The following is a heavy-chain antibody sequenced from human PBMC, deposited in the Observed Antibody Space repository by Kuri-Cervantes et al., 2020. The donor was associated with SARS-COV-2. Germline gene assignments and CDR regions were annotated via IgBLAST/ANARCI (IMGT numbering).Heavy chain of an antibody. V-gene: IGHV3-48*01. CDR2: ISSSSSTI. D-gene: IGHD2-2*02. CDR3: ARDWAGYCSSTSCYSYYYGMDV. CDR1: GFTFSSYS. J-gene: IGHJ6*02. Sequence: GGSLRLSCAASGFTFSSYSMNWVRQAPGKGLEWVSYISSSSSTIYYADSVKGRFTISRDNAKNSLYLQMNSLRAEDTAVYYCARDWAGYCSSTSCYSYYYGMDVRGQGTTVTVSS.